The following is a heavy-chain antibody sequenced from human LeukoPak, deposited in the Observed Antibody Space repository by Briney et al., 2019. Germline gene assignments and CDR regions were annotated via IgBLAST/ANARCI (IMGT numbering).Heavy chain of an antibody. Sequence: SETLSLTCAVYGGSFSGHYWSWIRQPPGKGLEWIGEINHSGSTNYNPSLKSRVTISVDTSKNQFSLKLSSVTAADTAVYYCARGSQYSYDNSGYYSHDYDVRGTGILVTASS. CDR2: INHSGST. CDR1: GGSFSGHY. D-gene: IGHD3-22*01. CDR3: ARGSQYSYDNSGYYSHDYDV. V-gene: IGHV4-34*01. J-gene: IGHJ6*04.